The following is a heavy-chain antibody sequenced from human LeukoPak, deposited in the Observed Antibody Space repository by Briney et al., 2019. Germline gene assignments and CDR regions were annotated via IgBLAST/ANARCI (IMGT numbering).Heavy chain of an antibody. J-gene: IGHJ5*02. CDR3: ARAPRGATLGCFDP. Sequence: SETLSLTCAVYGGSFSGYYWSWIRQPPGKGLEWIGEINHSGSTNYNPSLKSRVTISVDTSKNQFSLKLSSVTAADTAVYYCARAPRGATLGCFDPWGQGTLVTVSS. CDR1: GGSFSGYY. V-gene: IGHV4-34*01. D-gene: IGHD4/OR15-4a*01. CDR2: INHSGST.